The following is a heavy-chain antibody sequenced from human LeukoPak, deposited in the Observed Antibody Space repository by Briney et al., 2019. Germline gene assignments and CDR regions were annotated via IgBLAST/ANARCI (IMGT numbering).Heavy chain of an antibody. CDR3: ARKGSDDGDLIFDY. Sequence: GASVKVSCKASGYTFTSYFMHWVRQAPGQGLEWLGMINPSGSTTTYAQKFQGRVTMTRDTSISTAYMELSRLRSDDTAVYYCARKGSDDGDLIFDYWGQGVLVTVSS. V-gene: IGHV1-46*01. CDR1: GYTFTSYF. D-gene: IGHD4-17*01. J-gene: IGHJ4*02. CDR2: INPSGSTT.